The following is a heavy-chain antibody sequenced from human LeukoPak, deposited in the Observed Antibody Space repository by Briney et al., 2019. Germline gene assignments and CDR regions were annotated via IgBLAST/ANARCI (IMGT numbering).Heavy chain of an antibody. CDR2: IYSGGST. CDR3: AKDSTWTFDY. CDR1: GFTVNSNY. V-gene: IGHV3-53*05. D-gene: IGHD2-2*01. Sequence: GGSLRLSCAASGFTVNSNYMSWVRQAPGKGLEWVSVIYSGGSTYYADSVKGRFTISRDNSKNTLYLQMNSLRAEDTAVYYCAKDSTWTFDYWGQGTLVTVSP. J-gene: IGHJ4*02.